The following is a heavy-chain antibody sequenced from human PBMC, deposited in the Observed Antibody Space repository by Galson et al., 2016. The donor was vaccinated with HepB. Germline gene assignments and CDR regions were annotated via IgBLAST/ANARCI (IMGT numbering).Heavy chain of an antibody. CDR1: GFTFSTYT. CDR2: ISATNT. Sequence: SLRLSCAASGFTFSTYTMNWVRQAPGEGLEWISAISATNTHYADSVKGRFTISRDNSKNTLYLQMNGLRAEDTAVYFCAKASRTSYYYLGHWGQGTLVTVSS. V-gene: IGHV3-23*01. CDR3: AKASRTSYYYLGH. D-gene: IGHD2-2*01. J-gene: IGHJ4*02.